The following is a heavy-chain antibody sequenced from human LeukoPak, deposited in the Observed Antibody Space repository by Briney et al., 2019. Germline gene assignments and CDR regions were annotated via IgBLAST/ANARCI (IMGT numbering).Heavy chain of an antibody. J-gene: IGHJ4*02. V-gene: IGHV3-74*03. CDR1: GFTFSTYS. CDR3: ARDLDWILFDY. CDR2: IRPEGTTT. Sequence: GGSLRLSCAASGFTFSTYSMHWVRQAPGKGLVWVARIRPEGTTTAYADSVKGRFTISRDNAKNTLFLQMNSLSAEDTAVHYCARDLDWILFDYWGQGTLVTVSS. D-gene: IGHD3-9*01.